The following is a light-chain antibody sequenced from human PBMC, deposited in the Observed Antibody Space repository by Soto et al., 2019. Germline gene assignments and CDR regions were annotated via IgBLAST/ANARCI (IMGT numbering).Light chain of an antibody. Sequence: EIVLTQSPGTLSLSPGERATLSFRASESVTSSYLAWYQQKPGQAPRLLIYGASSRATGIPDRFTGSGSGRDFTLIISRLEPEDFEVYYCEQYGSSPQTFGQGNKVDSK. J-gene: IGKJ1*01. CDR1: ESVTSSY. V-gene: IGKV3-20*01. CDR2: GAS. CDR3: EQYGSSPQT.